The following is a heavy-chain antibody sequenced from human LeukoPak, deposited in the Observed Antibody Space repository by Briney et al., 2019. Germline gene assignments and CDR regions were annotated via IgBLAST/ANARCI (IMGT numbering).Heavy chain of an antibody. V-gene: IGHV1-2*02. CDR2: INPNSGGT. J-gene: IGHJ6*03. CDR1: GYTFTGYY. CDR3: ARRTPWNDQRDYYMDV. D-gene: IGHD1-1*01. Sequence: ASVKVSCKASGYTFTGYYMHWVRQAPGQGLEWMGWINPNSGGTNYAQKFQGRGTMTRDTSISTAYMELGRLRSDDTAVYYCARRTPWNDQRDYYMDVWGKGTTVTVSS.